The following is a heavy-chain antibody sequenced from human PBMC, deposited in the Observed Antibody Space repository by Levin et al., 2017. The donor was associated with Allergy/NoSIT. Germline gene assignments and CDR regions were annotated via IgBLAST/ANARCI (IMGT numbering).Heavy chain of an antibody. Sequence: SETLSLTCAVSGGSISSGGYSWSWIRQPPGKGLEWIGYIYHSGSTYYNPSLKSRVTISVDRSKNQFSLKLSSVTAADTAVYYCARGSSSLYYYMDVWGKGTTVTVSS. CDR1: GGSISSGGYS. D-gene: IGHD6-6*01. CDR2: IYHSGST. J-gene: IGHJ6*03. CDR3: ARGSSSLYYYMDV. V-gene: IGHV4-30-2*01.